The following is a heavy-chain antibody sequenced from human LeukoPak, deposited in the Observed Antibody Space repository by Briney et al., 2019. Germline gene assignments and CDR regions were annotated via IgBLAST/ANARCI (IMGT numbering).Heavy chain of an antibody. CDR3: ANYGDYGGGAFDI. Sequence: PSETLSLTCAVYGGSFSGYYWSWIRQPPGKGLEWIGEINHSGYTNYNPSLKSRVTLSVDESKNQFSLQLSSMTAADTAVYYCANYGDYGGGAFDIWGQGTMVTVSS. J-gene: IGHJ3*02. CDR2: INHSGYT. V-gene: IGHV4-34*01. CDR1: GGSFSGYY. D-gene: IGHD4-17*01.